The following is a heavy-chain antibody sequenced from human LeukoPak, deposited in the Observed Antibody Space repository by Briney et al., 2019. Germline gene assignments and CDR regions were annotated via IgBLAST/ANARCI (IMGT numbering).Heavy chain of an antibody. Sequence: ASVKVSRKVSGYTLTELSMHWVRQAPGKGLEWMGGFDPEDGETIYAQKFQGRVTMTEDTSTDTAYMELSSLRSEDTAVYYCATSVWFGEWYFDYWGQGTLVTVSS. CDR2: FDPEDGET. V-gene: IGHV1-24*01. J-gene: IGHJ4*02. CDR1: GYTLTELS. D-gene: IGHD3-10*01. CDR3: ATSVWFGEWYFDY.